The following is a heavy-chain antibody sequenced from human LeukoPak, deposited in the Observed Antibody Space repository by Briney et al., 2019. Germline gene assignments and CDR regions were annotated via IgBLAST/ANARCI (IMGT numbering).Heavy chain of an antibody. V-gene: IGHV4-59*01. CDR1: GGSISSYY. CDR2: IYYSGST. D-gene: IGHD2-21*02. J-gene: IGHJ4*02. Sequence: SETLSLTCTVSGGSISSYYWSWIRQPPGKGLEWIGYIYYSGSTNYNPSLKSRVTISVDTSKNQFSLKLSSVTASDTAVYYCARGSLVTAIGYWGQGTLVTASS. CDR3: ARGSLVTAIGY.